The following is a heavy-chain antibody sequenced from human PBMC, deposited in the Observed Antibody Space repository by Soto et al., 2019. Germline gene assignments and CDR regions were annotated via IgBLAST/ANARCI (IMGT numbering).Heavy chain of an antibody. Sequence: PGGSLRLSCAASGFTFSSYSMNWVRQAPGKGLEWVSSISSSSSYIYYADSVKGRFTISRDNAKNSLYLQTNSLRAEDTAVYYCARVGGGYQLLHAFDIWGQGTMVTVSS. J-gene: IGHJ3*02. CDR1: GFTFSSYS. CDR3: ARVGGGYQLLHAFDI. CDR2: ISSSSSYI. V-gene: IGHV3-21*01. D-gene: IGHD2-2*01.